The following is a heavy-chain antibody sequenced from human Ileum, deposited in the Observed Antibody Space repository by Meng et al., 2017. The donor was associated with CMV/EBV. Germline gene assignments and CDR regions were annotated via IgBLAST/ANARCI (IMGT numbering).Heavy chain of an antibody. CDR3: ARELLGYCSSTSCYHDAFDI. CDR1: GYTFTGYY. CDR2: INPNSGGT. V-gene: IGHV1-2*02. Sequence: ASVKVSCKASGYTFTGYYMHWVRQAPGQGLEWMGGINPNSGGTNYAQKFQGRVTMTRDTSISTAYMELSRLRSDDTAVYYCARELLGYCSSTSCYHDAFDIWGQGTMVTVSS. D-gene: IGHD2-2*01. J-gene: IGHJ3*02.